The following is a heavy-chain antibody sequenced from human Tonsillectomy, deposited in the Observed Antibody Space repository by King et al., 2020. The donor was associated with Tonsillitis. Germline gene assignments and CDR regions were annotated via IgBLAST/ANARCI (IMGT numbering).Heavy chain of an antibody. V-gene: IGHV1-2*04. J-gene: IGHJ4*02. Sequence: VQLVESGAEVKKPGASVKVSCKASGYTFTGYYMHWVRQAPGQGLEWMGWINPNSGGTNYAQKVQGWVTMTRDTSISTAYMELSRLRSDDTAVYYCARSPGSGPLDYWGQGTLVSVSS. D-gene: IGHD3-10*01. CDR1: GYTFTGYY. CDR2: INPNSGGT. CDR3: ARSPGSGPLDY.